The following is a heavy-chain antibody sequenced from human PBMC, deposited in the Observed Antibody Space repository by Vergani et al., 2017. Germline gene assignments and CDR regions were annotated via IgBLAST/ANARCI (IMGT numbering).Heavy chain of an antibody. CDR3: ARDMRWELAFLLGY. CDR2: IVVGSGNT. CDR1: GFTFTSSA. D-gene: IGHD1-26*01. J-gene: IGHJ4*02. Sequence: QMQLVQSGPEVKKPGTSVKVSCKASGFTFTSSAVQWVRQARGQRLEWIGWIVVGSGNTNYAQKFQERVTITRDMSTSTAYMELNSLRAEDTAVYYCARDMRWELAFLLGYWGQGTLVTVSS. V-gene: IGHV1-58*01.